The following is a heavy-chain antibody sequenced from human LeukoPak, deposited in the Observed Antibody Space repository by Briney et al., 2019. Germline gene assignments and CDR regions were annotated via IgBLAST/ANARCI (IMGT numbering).Heavy chain of an antibody. CDR3: AKVFRKDGDFHLFDY. Sequence: GGSLRLSCVASGFSFSNYAMSWVRQAPGKGLEWVSAISGSRTYYADSVKGRFTISRDNSKNTLSLQMNSLRAEDTAVYYCAKVFRKDGDFHLFDYWGQGTLVTVSS. CDR1: GFSFSNYA. J-gene: IGHJ4*02. D-gene: IGHD4-17*01. CDR2: ISGSRT. V-gene: IGHV3-23*01.